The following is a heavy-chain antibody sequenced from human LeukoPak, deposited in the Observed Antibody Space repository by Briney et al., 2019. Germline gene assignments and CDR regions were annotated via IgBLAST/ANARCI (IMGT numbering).Heavy chain of an antibody. V-gene: IGHV5-51*01. D-gene: IGHD2-15*01. CDR3: ARAPSFHYCSGGSCYFH. Sequence: GESLKISCKGSGYSFTSYWIGWVRQMPGKGLEWKGIIYPGDSDTRYSPSFQGQVTISADKSISTAYLQWSSLKASDTAMYYCARAPSFHYCSGGSCYFHWGQGTLVTVSS. J-gene: IGHJ4*02. CDR2: IYPGDSDT. CDR1: GYSFTSYW.